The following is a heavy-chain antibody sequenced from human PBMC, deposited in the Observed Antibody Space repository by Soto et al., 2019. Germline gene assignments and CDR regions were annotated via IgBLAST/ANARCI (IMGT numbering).Heavy chain of an antibody. D-gene: IGHD6-6*01. Sequence: GASVKVSCKASGYTFTSYGISWVRQAPGQGLEWMGWISAYNGNTNYAQKLQGRVTMTTDTSTSTAYMELRSLRSDDTAVYYCAREGRSSSPSYYYYGMDVWGQGTTVTVSS. J-gene: IGHJ6*02. CDR3: AREGRSSSPSYYYYGMDV. V-gene: IGHV1-18*01. CDR2: ISAYNGNT. CDR1: GYTFTSYG.